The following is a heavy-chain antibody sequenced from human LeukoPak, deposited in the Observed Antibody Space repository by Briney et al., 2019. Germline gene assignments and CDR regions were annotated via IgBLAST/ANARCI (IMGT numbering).Heavy chain of an antibody. CDR2: IYPNSGGT. D-gene: IGHD2-2*01. V-gene: IGHV1-2*02. CDR3: ARFCFSSSFDS. Sequence: GSSVTVSCKASGYTFTGYYLHWVRQAPGQGFEWMGWIYPNSGGTNYAQKFQGRVTMTSNSSINTVYMELSGLRSDDTAVYFCARFCFSSSFDSWGQGALFTAS. CDR1: GYTFTGYY. J-gene: IGHJ4*02.